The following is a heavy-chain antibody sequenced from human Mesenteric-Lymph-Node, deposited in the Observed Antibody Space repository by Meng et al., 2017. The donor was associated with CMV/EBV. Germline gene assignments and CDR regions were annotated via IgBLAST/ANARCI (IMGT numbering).Heavy chain of an antibody. J-gene: IGHJ4*02. CDR1: GGSVRGCY. CDR2: INHSGSN. V-gene: IGHV4-34*01. D-gene: IGHD3-9*01. CDR3: ARGSSYDILTGYFDY. Sequence: QGRVPQGGAGLSKASGALAGTCAVYGGSVRGCYRNWIRQSPEKGLEWIGEINHSGSNTYNPSFTSRIIISVDTSTNQISLNMSSVTAADTAVYYCARGSSYDILTGYFDYWGQGALVTVSS.